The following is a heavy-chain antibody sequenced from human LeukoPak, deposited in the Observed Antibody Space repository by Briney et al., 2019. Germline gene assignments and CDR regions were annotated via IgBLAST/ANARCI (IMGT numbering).Heavy chain of an antibody. CDR2: ISSDGSIT. CDR3: VSRDYGSSPFDY. Sequence: PGGSLRLSCAASGFTFSRYRMHWVRQAPGKGLAWVSRISSDGSITNYADSVKGRFTISRDNAKNTLYLQMDSLTAEDTAVYYCVSRDYGSSPFDYWGQGTLVTVSS. CDR1: GFTFSRYR. D-gene: IGHD4-17*01. J-gene: IGHJ4*02. V-gene: IGHV3-74*01.